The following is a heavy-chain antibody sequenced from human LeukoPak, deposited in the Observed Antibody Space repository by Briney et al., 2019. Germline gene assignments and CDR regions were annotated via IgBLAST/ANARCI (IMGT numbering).Heavy chain of an antibody. CDR3: ARNPAIFGLITYCMDA. Sequence: ASVKVSCKASGYTFISYVMHWVRQAPGQRLEWMGWINAANGNTKYSQKFQGRVTITRDTSASTAHMELSSLRSEDTAVYYCARNPAIFGLITYCMDAWGQGTTVTVSS. CDR2: INAANGNT. J-gene: IGHJ6*02. D-gene: IGHD3/OR15-3a*01. V-gene: IGHV1-3*01. CDR1: GYTFISYV.